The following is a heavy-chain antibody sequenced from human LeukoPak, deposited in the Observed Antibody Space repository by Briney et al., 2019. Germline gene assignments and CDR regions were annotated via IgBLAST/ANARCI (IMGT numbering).Heavy chain of an antibody. CDR2: IRTSGGVV. CDR3: VRDQFYDFDI. Sequence: GGSLRLSCAASGFTFTTYTMNWVRQPPGKGLEWISYIRTSGGVVSYTDSVKGRFTISTDSAKNSLYLQMNSLRDDDTAVYYCVRDQFYDFDIWDQGTMVTVSS. V-gene: IGHV3-48*02. CDR1: GFTFTTYT. J-gene: IGHJ3*02.